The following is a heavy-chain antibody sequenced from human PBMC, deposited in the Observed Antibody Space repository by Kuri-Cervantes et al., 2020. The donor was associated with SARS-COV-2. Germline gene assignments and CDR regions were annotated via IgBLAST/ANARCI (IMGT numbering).Heavy chain of an antibody. V-gene: IGHV3-48*03. CDR1: GFTFSSYE. D-gene: IGHD6-19*01. J-gene: IGHJ4*02. CDR3: ARVDPPLIDSSGLTGIDY. CDR2: ISSSGSTI. Sequence: GESLKISCAASGFTFSSYEMNWVRQAPGKGLEWVSYISSSGSTIYYADSVKGRFTISRDNAKNSLYPQMNSLRAEDTAVYYCARVDPPLIDSSGLTGIDYWGQGTLVTVSS.